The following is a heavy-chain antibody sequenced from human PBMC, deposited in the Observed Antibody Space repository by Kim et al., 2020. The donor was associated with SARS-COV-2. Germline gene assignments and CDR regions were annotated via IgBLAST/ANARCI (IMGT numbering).Heavy chain of an antibody. V-gene: IGHV3-23*01. Sequence: GGSLRLSCAASGFTFSSYATSWVRQAPGKGLEWVSAISGSGGSTYYADSVKGRFTISRDNSKNTLYLQMNSLRAEDTAVYYCAKDFFTLTVTGKFDYWGQGTLVTVSS. D-gene: IGHD4-17*01. CDR1: GFTFSSYA. CDR3: AKDFFTLTVTGKFDY. J-gene: IGHJ4*02. CDR2: ISGSGGST.